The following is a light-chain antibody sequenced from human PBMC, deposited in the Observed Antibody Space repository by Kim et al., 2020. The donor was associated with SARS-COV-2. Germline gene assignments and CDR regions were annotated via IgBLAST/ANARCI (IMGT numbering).Light chain of an antibody. Sequence: PGERATPSCRASQSISSTFVAWYQQKLGQAPRLLIFAASSRAAGTPDRFSGSGSVTDFTLTISRVEPDDFAVYYCQQFSTSPPAYTFGQGTKLEI. CDR2: AAS. CDR3: QQFSTSPPAYT. J-gene: IGKJ2*01. CDR1: QSISSTF. V-gene: IGKV3-20*01.